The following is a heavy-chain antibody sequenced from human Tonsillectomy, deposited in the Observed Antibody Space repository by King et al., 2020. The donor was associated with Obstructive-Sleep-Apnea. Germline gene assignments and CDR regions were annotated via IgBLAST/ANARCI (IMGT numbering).Heavy chain of an antibody. Sequence: QLVQSGGGVVQPGRSLRLSCAASGFTFSSYGMHWVRQAPGKGLEWVAVIWHDGSNKYYAESVKGRFTISRDNSKNTLYLQMNSLRAEDTAVYYCASIRVGNTNEDYWGQGTLVTVSS. V-gene: IGHV3-33*01. J-gene: IGHJ4*02. CDR3: ASIRVGNTNEDY. CDR2: IWHDGSNK. CDR1: GFTFSSYG. D-gene: IGHD1-26*01.